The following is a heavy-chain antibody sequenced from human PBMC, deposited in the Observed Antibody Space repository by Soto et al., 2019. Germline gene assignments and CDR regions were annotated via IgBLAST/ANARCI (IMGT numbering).Heavy chain of an antibody. CDR3: ARDPVGVDSTFYFDS. J-gene: IGHJ4*02. V-gene: IGHV3-21*02. CDR1: GFTFSYYS. D-gene: IGHD2-21*01. Sequence: EVQLVVSGGGLVKPGGSLRLSCAASGFTFSYYSMTWVRQAPGRGLEWVSSISSSTTYISYSDSVRGRFTISRDNAKNSLCLQMNSLRAEDTAVYYCARDPVGVDSTFYFDSWGQGSLVTVSS. CDR2: ISSSTTYI.